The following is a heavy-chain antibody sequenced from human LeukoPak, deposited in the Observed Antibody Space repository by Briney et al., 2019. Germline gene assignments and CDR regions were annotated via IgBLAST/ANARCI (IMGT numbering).Heavy chain of an antibody. CDR2: IAPNSGGT. CDR3: AREASGSWFDP. D-gene: IGHD3-10*01. CDR1: GYTFTGYY. Sequence: GASVKVSCKASGYTFTGYYMHWVRQAPGQGLEWMGWIAPNSGGTNYAQKFQSRVTMTRDTSISTAYMELSRLKSDDTAVYYCAREASGSWFDPWGQGTLVTVSS. J-gene: IGHJ5*02. V-gene: IGHV1-2*02.